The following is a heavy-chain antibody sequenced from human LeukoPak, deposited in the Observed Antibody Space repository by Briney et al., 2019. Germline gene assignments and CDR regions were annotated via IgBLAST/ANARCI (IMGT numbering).Heavy chain of an antibody. CDR1: GFTFSDYY. CDR2: INWNADST. J-gene: IGHJ4*02. CDR3: ARGGYYDNSGASDY. V-gene: IGHV3-20*04. Sequence: GGSLRLSCAASGFTFSDYYMSWVRQAPGKGLEWVSGINWNADSTGYADSVKGRFTISRDNAKNSLYLQMNSLRAEDTALYYCARGGYYDNSGASDYWGQGTLVTVSS. D-gene: IGHD3-22*01.